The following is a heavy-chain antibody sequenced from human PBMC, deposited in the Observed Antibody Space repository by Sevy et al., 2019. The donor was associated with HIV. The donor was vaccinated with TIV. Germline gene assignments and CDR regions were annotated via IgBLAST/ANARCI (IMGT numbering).Heavy chain of an antibody. D-gene: IGHD3-16*02. CDR3: AGGARGRDYDYIWGSYRYTGFDY. V-gene: IGHV4-61*01. CDR2: IYYSGST. CDR1: GGSVSSGSYY. Sequence: SETLSLTCTVSGGSVSSGSYYWSWIRQPPGKGLEWIGYIYYSGSTNYNHSLKSRVTISVDTSKNQFSRKLGSVTAAGRAVYYVAGGARGRDYDYIWGSYRYTGFDYWGQGTLVTVSS. J-gene: IGHJ4*02.